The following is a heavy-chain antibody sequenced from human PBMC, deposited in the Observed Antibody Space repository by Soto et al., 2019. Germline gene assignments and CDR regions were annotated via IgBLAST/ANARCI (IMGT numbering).Heavy chain of an antibody. Sequence: GASVKVSCKASGDTFSFYTINWVRQVPGLGLEWMGRVNPILSMSNYAQKSQGRVTMTADKSTSTAYMELRSLRSEDTAFYYCATSYGSGYRAFDYWGQGALVTVSS. CDR2: VNPILSMS. D-gene: IGHD3-10*01. CDR1: GDTFSFYT. CDR3: ATSYGSGYRAFDY. V-gene: IGHV1-69*02. J-gene: IGHJ4*02.